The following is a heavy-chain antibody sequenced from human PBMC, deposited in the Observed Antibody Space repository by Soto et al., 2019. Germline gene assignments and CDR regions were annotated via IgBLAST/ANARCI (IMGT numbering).Heavy chain of an antibody. V-gene: IGHV4-59*01. CDR2: IYYSGSS. Sequence: SETLSLTCTVSGGSISSDYWSWIRQPPGKGLEWIGYIYYSGSSNYNPALKSRVIMSLDTSKNHFSLKLSSVTAADTAVYYCARPYSGSYWAAFDIWGQGTMVT. J-gene: IGHJ3*02. CDR1: GGSISSDY. CDR3: ARPYSGSYWAAFDI. D-gene: IGHD1-26*01.